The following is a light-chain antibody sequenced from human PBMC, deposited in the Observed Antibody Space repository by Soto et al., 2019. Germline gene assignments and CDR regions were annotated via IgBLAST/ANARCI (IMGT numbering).Light chain of an antibody. J-gene: IGKJ3*01. CDR1: QTLFYTSSNKNY. CDR3: QQYLSTPFT. CDR2: WAS. Sequence: DIVMTQSPDSLVLSLGERATIHCKSSQTLFYTSSNKNYLAWYQQRPGQPPKLLIYWASDRESGVPNRFSGSGSGTDFTLTISGLQAEDVALYYCQQYLSTPFTFGPGTRLDI. V-gene: IGKV4-1*01.